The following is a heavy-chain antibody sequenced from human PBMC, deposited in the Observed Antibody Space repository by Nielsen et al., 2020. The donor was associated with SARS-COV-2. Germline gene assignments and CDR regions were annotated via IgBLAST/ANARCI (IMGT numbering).Heavy chain of an antibody. V-gene: IGHV1-18*04. CDR3: ARPITNNYYYYYMDV. J-gene: IGHJ6*03. CDR2: ISGYNGDT. CDR1: GYTFTNYG. Sequence: ASVKVSCKASGYTFTNYGISWVRQAPGQGLEWMGWISGYNGDTNYPQKFQGRVTMTTDTSTSTAYMELRSLRSDDTAVYYCARPITNNYYYYYMDVWGKGTTVTVSS. D-gene: IGHD1-1*01.